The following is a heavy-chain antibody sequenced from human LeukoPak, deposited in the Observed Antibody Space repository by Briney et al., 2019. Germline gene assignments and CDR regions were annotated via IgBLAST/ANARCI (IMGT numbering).Heavy chain of an antibody. V-gene: IGHV4-38-2*02. Sequence: SETLSLTCTVSGYSISSGYYWAWIRQPPGKKLEWIGSIYHSGSTYYNPSLKSRVTISVDTSKNQFSLKLSSVTAADTAVYYCAGQYTGYDAFDYWGQGTLVTVSS. D-gene: IGHD5-12*01. CDR1: GYSISSGYY. CDR3: AGQYTGYDAFDY. CDR2: IYHSGST. J-gene: IGHJ4*02.